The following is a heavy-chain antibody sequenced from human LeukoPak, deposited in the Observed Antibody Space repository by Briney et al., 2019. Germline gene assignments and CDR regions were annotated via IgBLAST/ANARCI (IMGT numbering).Heavy chain of an antibody. CDR3: ARVGVPQYYYYYMDV. V-gene: IGHV4-4*07. CDR1: GGSISSYY. CDR2: IYTSGST. J-gene: IGHJ6*03. Sequence: SETLSLTCTVSGGSISSYYWSWIRQPAGKGLEWIGRIYTSGSTNYNPSLKSRVTMSVDTSKNQFSLKLSSVTAADTAVYYCARVGVPQYYYYYMDVWGKGTTVTVSS.